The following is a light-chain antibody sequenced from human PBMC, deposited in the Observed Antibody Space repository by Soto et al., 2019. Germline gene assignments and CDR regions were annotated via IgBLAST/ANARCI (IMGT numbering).Light chain of an antibody. CDR3: QQYNSYPWT. CDR2: KAS. CDR1: QSIRSW. J-gene: IGKJ1*01. V-gene: IGKV1-5*03. Sequence: DIQMTQSPSTLSASVGDRVTITCRASQSIRSWLAWYQQKPGKAPKLLIYKASSLESGVPSRFSGSASGTEFTLTSSSLQPDDFATYYCQQYNSYPWTFGQGTKVEIK.